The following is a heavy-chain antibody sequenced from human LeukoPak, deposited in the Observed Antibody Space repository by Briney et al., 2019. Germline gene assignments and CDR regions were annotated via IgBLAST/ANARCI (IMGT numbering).Heavy chain of an antibody. J-gene: IGHJ5*02. CDR3: ASLGDIEAAGTFWFDP. CDR2: IIPILGIA. Sequence: SVKVSCKASGGTFSSYDISWVRQAPGQGLEWMGRIIPILGIANYAQKFQGRVTITADKSTSTAYMELSSLRSEDTAVYYCASLGDIEAAGTFWFDPSGQGTLVTVSS. D-gene: IGHD6-13*01. V-gene: IGHV1-69*04. CDR1: GGTFSSYD.